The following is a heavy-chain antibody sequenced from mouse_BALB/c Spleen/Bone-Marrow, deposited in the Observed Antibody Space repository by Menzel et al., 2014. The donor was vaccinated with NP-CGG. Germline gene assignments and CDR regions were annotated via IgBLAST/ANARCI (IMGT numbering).Heavy chain of an antibody. CDR2: IFPGTGTT. V-gene: IGHV1S132*01. CDR1: GYTFTSYW. J-gene: IGHJ2*01. D-gene: IGHD2-4*01. CDR3: ARKGISTVIATAYYFDY. Sequence: SGAELVKPGASVKLSCKTSGYTFTSYWIQWVKQRPGQGLGWIGEIFPGTGTTYYNEKFKDKATLTLDTSSSTAYMQLSSLTSEDSAVYFCARKGISTVIATAYYFDYWGQGSTLTVSS.